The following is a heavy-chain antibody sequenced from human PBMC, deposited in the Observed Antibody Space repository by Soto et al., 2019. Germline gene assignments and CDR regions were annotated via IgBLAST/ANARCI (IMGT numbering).Heavy chain of an antibody. J-gene: IGHJ6*02. CDR1: GYSFTSYL. D-gene: IGHD3-3*01. CDR2: IIPIFGTA. CDR3: ARFNGVDRYGMDV. Sequence: KISCKGSGYSFTSYLIGWLRQAPGQGLEWMGGIIPIFGTANYAQKFQGRVTITADESTSTAYMELSSLRSEDTAVYYCARFNGVDRYGMDVWGQGTTVTVSS. V-gene: IGHV1-69*01.